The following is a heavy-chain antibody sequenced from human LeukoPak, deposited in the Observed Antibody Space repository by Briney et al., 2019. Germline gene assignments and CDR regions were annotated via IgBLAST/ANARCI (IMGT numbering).Heavy chain of an antibody. V-gene: IGHV4-30-4*01. CDR3: AKAKGPDTAEFNYYYYGMDI. CDR2: IYYSGST. CDR1: GGSISSGDYY. J-gene: IGHJ6*02. Sequence: SQTLSLTCTVSGGSISSGDYYWSWIRQPPGKGLEWIGYIYYSGSTYYNPSLKSRVTISVDTSKNQFSLKLSSVTAADTAVYYCAKAKGPDTAEFNYYYYGMDIWGQGTTVTVSS. D-gene: IGHD5-18*01.